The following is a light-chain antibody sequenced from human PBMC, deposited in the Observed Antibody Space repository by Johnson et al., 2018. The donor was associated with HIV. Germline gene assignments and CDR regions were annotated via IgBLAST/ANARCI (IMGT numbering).Light chain of an antibody. V-gene: IGLV1-51*02. CDR2: ENN. J-gene: IGLJ1*01. CDR1: SSNIGNNY. Sequence: QSVLTQPPSVSAAPGQKVTISCSGSSSNIGNNYVSWYQQLPGTAPKLLIYENNKRPSGIPDRFSGSKSGTSATLGITGLQTGDEADYYCGTWDYSLSGYVFGSGTQVTV. CDR3: GTWDYSLSGYV.